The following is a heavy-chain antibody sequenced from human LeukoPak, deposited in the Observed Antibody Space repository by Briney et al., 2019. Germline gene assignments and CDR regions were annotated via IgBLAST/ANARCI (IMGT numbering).Heavy chain of an antibody. CDR2: ISYDASNK. V-gene: IGHV3-30-3*01. D-gene: IGHD4-17*01. J-gene: IGHJ4*02. CDR1: GFTFSSYA. Sequence: WGSLRLSCAASGFTFSSYAMHWVRQAPGKGLEWVAVISYDASNKYHADSVKGRFTVSRDNSKNTLYLQMNSLRAEDTAVYYCARETGSAVGSTDFDYWGQGTLVTVSS. CDR3: ARETGSAVGSTDFDY.